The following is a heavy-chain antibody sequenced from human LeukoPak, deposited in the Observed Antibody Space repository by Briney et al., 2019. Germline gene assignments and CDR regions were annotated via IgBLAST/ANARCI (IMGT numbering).Heavy chain of an antibody. CDR1: GFTFSSYE. CDR3: ARVTRWYVIDY. V-gene: IGHV3-48*03. J-gene: IGHJ4*02. D-gene: IGHD4-23*01. CDR2: ISSSGSTI. Sequence: GGSLRLSCTASGFTFSSYEMKWVRQAPGKGLEWVSYISSSGSTIYYADSVKGRFTISRDNAKNSLYLQMNSLRAEDTAVYYCARVTRWYVIDYRGEGALVTVSP.